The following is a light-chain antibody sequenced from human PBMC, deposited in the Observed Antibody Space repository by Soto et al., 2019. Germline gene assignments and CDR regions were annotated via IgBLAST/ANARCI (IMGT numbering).Light chain of an antibody. V-gene: IGKV1-5*03. Sequence: IQMTQSPSPLSGSVGDRVTITCRASQTISSWLAWYQQKPGKAPTLLIYKASTLKSGVPSRFSGSGSGTEFTLTISSLQPDDVATYYCQHYNSYSEALGQGTKVDIK. J-gene: IGKJ1*01. CDR1: QTISSW. CDR3: QHYNSYSEA. CDR2: KAS.